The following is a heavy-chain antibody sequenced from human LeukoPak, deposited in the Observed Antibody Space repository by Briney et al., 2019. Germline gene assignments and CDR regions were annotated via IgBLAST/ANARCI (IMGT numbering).Heavy chain of an antibody. Sequence: PSASVKVSCKASGYTFTGYYMHWVRQAPGQGLEWMGWINPNSGGTNYAQKFQGRVTMTRDTSISTAYMELSRLRSDDTAVYCCARDLSSSWYYFDYWGQGTLVTVSS. D-gene: IGHD6-13*01. V-gene: IGHV1-2*02. J-gene: IGHJ4*02. CDR1: GYTFTGYY. CDR3: ARDLSSSWYYFDY. CDR2: INPNSGGT.